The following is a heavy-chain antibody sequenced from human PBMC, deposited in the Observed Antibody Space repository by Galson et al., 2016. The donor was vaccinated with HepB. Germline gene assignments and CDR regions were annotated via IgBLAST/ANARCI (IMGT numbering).Heavy chain of an antibody. Sequence: SLRLSCAASGFTFGDFGVSWFRQAPGKGLEWVTFIRSHAYGGTAKYATSIQGRFTVSRDDSKGIAYLHMESLKIEDTAVYYCNIEGRTGDLEGAFDIWGQGTLVIVSS. J-gene: IGHJ3*02. D-gene: IGHD1-14*01. CDR2: IRSHAYGGTA. V-gene: IGHV3-49*03. CDR1: GFTFGDFG. CDR3: NIEGRTGDLEGAFDI.